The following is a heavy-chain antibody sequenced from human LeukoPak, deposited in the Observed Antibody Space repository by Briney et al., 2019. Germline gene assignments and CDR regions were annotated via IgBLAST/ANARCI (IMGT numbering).Heavy chain of an antibody. CDR2: IYYSGST. CDR1: GGSISSYY. J-gene: IGHJ6*03. D-gene: IGHD6-13*01. Sequence: PSETLSLTCTVSGGSISSYYWSWIRQPPGKGLEWIGYIYYSGSTNYNPSLKSRVTISVDTSKNQFSLKLSSVTAADTAVYYCARMGSSTKYYYYYYMDVWGKGTTVTVSS. CDR3: ARMGSSTKYYYYYYMDV. V-gene: IGHV4-59*12.